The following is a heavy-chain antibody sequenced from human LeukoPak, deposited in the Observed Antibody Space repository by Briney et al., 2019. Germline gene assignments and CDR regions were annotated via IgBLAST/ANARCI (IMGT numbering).Heavy chain of an antibody. CDR3: ARIDGYNAFNT. D-gene: IGHD5-24*01. Sequence: GGSLRLSCAACGFTFDDYGMSWVRQAPGKGVEGVSTINSNAAATLYADSVNGRFTISRDNAKNSLYVQMNSLRAEDTALYYCARIDGYNAFNTWGQGTMVTVSS. CDR2: INSNAAAT. CDR1: GFTFDDYG. J-gene: IGHJ3*02. V-gene: IGHV3-20*04.